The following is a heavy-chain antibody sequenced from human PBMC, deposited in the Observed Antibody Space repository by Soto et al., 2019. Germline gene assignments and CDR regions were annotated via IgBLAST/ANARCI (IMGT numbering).Heavy chain of an antibody. D-gene: IGHD6-13*01. CDR2: INPSGGST. CDR3: ARIAAAGTSAFDI. CDR1: GYTFTSYY. J-gene: IGHJ3*02. Sequence: QVQLVQSGAEVKKPGASVKVSCKASGYTFTSYYMHWVRQAPGQGLEWMGIINPSGGSTSYAQKCQGRVTMTRDTSTSTVYMELGSLRSEDTAVYYCARIAAAGTSAFDIWGQGTMVTVSS. V-gene: IGHV1-46*03.